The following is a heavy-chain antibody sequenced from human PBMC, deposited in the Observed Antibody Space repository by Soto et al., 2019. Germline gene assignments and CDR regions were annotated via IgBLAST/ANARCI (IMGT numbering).Heavy chain of an antibody. CDR3: ARVEVGAPFFDY. CDR1: GGSISSYY. CDR2: IYYSGST. J-gene: IGHJ4*02. Sequence: SETLSLTCTVSGGSISSYYWSWIRQPPGKGLEWIGYIYYSGSTNYNPSLKSRVTISVDTSKNQFSLKLSSVTAADTAVYYCARVEVGAPFFDYWGQGTLVTVSS. D-gene: IGHD1-26*01. V-gene: IGHV4-59*01.